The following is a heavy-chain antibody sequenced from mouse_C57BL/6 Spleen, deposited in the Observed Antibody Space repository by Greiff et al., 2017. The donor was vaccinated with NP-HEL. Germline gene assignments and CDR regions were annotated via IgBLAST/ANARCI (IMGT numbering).Heavy chain of an antibody. J-gene: IGHJ2*01. D-gene: IGHD1-1*01. CDR3: AREKRTVVATQYYFDY. Sequence: EVKLMESGPVLVKPGASVKMSCKASGYTFTDYYMNWVKQSHGKSLEWIGVINPYNGGTSYNQKFKGKATLTVDKSSSTAYMELNSLTSEDSAVYYCAREKRTVVATQYYFDYWGQGTTLTVSS. V-gene: IGHV1-19*01. CDR1: GYTFTDYY. CDR2: INPYNGGT.